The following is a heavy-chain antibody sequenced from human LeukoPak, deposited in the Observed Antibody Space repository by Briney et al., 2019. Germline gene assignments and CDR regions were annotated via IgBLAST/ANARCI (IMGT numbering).Heavy chain of an antibody. V-gene: IGHV3-49*04. Sequence: GGSLRLSCTASGFTFGDYVMSWVRQAPGKGLEWVGFIRSKAYGGTTEYAASVKGRFAISRDDSKSIAYLQMNILKTEDTAVYYCSRGYYYGSGTPVWFDPWGQGTLVTVSS. D-gene: IGHD3-10*01. CDR1: GFTFGDYV. J-gene: IGHJ5*02. CDR2: IRSKAYGGTT. CDR3: SRGYYYGSGTPVWFDP.